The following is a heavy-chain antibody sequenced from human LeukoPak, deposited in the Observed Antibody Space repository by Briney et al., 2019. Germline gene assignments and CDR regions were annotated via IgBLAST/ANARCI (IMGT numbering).Heavy chain of an antibody. CDR2: IYYSGST. Sequence: SETLSLTCTVSGGSISSYYWSWIRQPPGKGLEWIGYIYYSGSTNYNPSLKSRVTISVDTSKNQFSLKLSSVTAADTAVYYCVSQFQARDDYWGQGTLVTVSS. V-gene: IGHV4-59*01. CDR3: VSQFQARDDY. J-gene: IGHJ4*02. CDR1: GGSISSYY. D-gene: IGHD5-24*01.